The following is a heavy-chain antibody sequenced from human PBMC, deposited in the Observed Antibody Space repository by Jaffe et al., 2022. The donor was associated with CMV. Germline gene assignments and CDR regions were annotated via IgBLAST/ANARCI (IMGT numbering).Heavy chain of an antibody. J-gene: IGHJ3*02. CDR3: ARHHPIGGDSVNDAFDI. CDR1: GYSFTSYW. CDR2: IDPSDSYT. D-gene: IGHD2-21*02. Sequence: EVQLVQSGAEVKKPGESLRISCKGSGYSFTSYWISWVRQMPGKGLEWMGRIDPSDSYTNYSPSFQGHVTISADKSISTAYLQWSSLKASDTAMYYCARHHPIGGDSVNDAFDIWGQGTMVTVSS. V-gene: IGHV5-10-1*03.